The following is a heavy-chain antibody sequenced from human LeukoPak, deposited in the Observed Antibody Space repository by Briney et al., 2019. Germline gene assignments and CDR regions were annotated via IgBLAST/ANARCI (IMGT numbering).Heavy chain of an antibody. D-gene: IGHD3-10*01. Sequence: SETLSLTCTVSGGSISSGGYYWSWIRQPPGKGLEWIGYIYHSGSTYYNPSLKSRVTISVDTSKNQFSLKLSSVTAADTAVYYCASFGLGEWFGELDFAYWGQGTLVTVSS. CDR2: IYHSGST. CDR3: ASFGLGEWFGELDFAY. V-gene: IGHV4-30-2*01. CDR1: GGSISSGGYY. J-gene: IGHJ4*02.